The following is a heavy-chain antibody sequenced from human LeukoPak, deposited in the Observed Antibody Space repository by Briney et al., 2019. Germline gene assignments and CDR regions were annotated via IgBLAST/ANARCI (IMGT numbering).Heavy chain of an antibody. V-gene: IGHV4-39*01. CDR3: ARHVAFYDSSSFDC. Sequence: PSETLSLTCTVSGGSISSSSYYWGWIRQPPGKGLEWIGSIYYSGSTYYNPSLKSRVTISVDTSKNQFSLKLSSVTAADTAVYYCARHVAFYDSSSFDCWGQGTLVTVSS. CDR2: IYYSGST. CDR1: GGSISSSSYY. D-gene: IGHD3-3*01. J-gene: IGHJ4*02.